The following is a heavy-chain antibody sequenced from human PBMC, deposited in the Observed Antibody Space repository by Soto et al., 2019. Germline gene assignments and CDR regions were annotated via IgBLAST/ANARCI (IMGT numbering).Heavy chain of an antibody. Sequence: EVQLVESGGGLVQPGGSLRLSCAASGFTFSSYWMHWVRQAPGKGLVWVSRINGDGSSTSYADSVKGRFTISRDNAKNTLYLQMNSLRAEETAVYYCTRDAYYDFWSGYSGYYYYYMDVWGKGTTVTVSS. CDR1: GFTFSSYW. CDR3: TRDAYYDFWSGYSGYYYYYMDV. CDR2: INGDGSST. V-gene: IGHV3-74*01. J-gene: IGHJ6*03. D-gene: IGHD3-3*01.